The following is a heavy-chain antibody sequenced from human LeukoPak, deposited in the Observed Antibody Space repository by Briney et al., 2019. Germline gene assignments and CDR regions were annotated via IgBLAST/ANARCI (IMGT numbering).Heavy chain of an antibody. Sequence: SETLSLTCAVYGGSFSGYYWSWIRQPPGKGLEWIGEINHSGSTNYNPSLKSRVTISVDTSKNQFSLKLSSVTAADTAVYYCAGVQGQYYSYYGMDVGGQGTTVTVSS. CDR2: INHSGST. CDR1: GGSFSGYY. CDR3: AGVQGQYYSYYGMDV. J-gene: IGHJ6*02. V-gene: IGHV4-34*01.